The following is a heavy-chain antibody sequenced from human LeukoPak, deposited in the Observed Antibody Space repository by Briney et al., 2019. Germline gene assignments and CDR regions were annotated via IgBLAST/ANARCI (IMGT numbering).Heavy chain of an antibody. CDR3: ARGVGKWQQLLYYYYYYMDV. CDR2: MNPNSGNT. Sequence: ASVKVSCKASGYTFTSYDINWVRQATGQGLEWMGWMNPNSGNTGYAQKFQGRVTITRNTSTSTAYMELSSLRSEDTAVYYCARGVGKWQQLLYYYYYYMDVWGKGTTVTVSS. CDR1: GYTFTSYD. D-gene: IGHD6-13*01. V-gene: IGHV1-8*03. J-gene: IGHJ6*03.